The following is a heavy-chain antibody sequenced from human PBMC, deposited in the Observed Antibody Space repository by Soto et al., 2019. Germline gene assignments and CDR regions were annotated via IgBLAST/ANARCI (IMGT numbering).Heavy chain of an antibody. CDR1: GGTFSSYA. CDR2: IIPIFGTA. D-gene: IGHD3-10*01. Sequence: SVKVSCKASGGTFSSYAISWVRQAPGQGLEWMGGIIPIFGTANYAQKFQGRVTITADESTSTAYMELSSLRSEDTAVYYCARERTPGSGSTFDYWGQGTLVPVSS. CDR3: ARERTPGSGSTFDY. J-gene: IGHJ4*02. V-gene: IGHV1-69*13.